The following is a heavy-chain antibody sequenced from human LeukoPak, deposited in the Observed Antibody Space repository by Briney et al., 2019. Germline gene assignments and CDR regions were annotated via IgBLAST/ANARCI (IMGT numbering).Heavy chain of an antibody. CDR1: GFTFDSYT. Sequence: PGGSLRLSCAASGFTFDSYTMSWVRQAPGKGLEWVSAISGSGFSTYYADSVKGRFTISRDNSRNTLYLQMNSLRVEDAAVYYCAKAMSPTVPYYDYWGQGTLVTVSS. CDR3: AKAMSPTVPYYDY. CDR2: ISGSGFST. D-gene: IGHD4-17*01. J-gene: IGHJ4*02. V-gene: IGHV3-23*01.